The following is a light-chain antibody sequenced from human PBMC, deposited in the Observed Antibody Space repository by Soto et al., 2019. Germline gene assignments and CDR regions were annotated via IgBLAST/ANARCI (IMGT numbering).Light chain of an antibody. V-gene: IGLV2-23*02. CDR1: SSDGGTYTL. CDR3: SSDARAITFSV. J-gene: IGLJ1*01. Sequence: QSVLTQPASVSGSPGQSITISCTGTSSDGGTYTLVAWYQQNPGKAPKLVIYEVKKRPAGVSKRFSGSKSGDTAFLTTSGRQAEDEADYYCSSDARAITFSVFGTGPKVNV. CDR2: EVK.